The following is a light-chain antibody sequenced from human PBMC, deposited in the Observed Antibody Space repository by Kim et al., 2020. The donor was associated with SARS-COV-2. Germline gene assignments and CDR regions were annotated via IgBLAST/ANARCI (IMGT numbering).Light chain of an antibody. J-gene: IGLJ3*02. V-gene: IGLV3-19*01. Sequence: SSELTQDPAVSVALGQTVRITCQGDSLRSYYASWYQQKPGQAPVLVIYGKNNRPSGIPDRFSGSSSGNTASLTITGAPAEDEADYYCNSRDSSGHHHVFG. CDR1: SLRSYY. CDR2: GKN. CDR3: NSRDSSGHHHV.